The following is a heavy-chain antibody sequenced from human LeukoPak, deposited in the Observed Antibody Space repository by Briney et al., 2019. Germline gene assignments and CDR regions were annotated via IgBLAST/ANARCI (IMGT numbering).Heavy chain of an antibody. CDR3: PKYISLCMNRPEASVL. CDR2: ISGSGGNT. D-gene: IGHD2/OR15-2a*01. J-gene: IGHJ3*01. V-gene: IGHV3-23*01. CDR1: GFSVSTCA. Sequence: GGSLRLSCAAAGFSVSTCAIASVRQGPGKGLEWVSTISGSGGNTYYADSVKGRFTISRDNSMNTVYLQMNSLRADDTAVSCCPKYISLCMNRPEASVLWGEGTMVTVSS.